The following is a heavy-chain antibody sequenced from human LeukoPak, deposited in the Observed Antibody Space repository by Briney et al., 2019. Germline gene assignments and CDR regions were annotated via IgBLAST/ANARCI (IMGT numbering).Heavy chain of an antibody. V-gene: IGHV3-30-3*01. CDR3: ARGYDILTGYFDY. Sequence: GGSLRLSCAASGFTFSSYAMHWVRQAPGKGLEWVAVISYDGSNKYYADSVKGRFTISRDNSKNTLYLQMNSLRAEDTAVYCCARGYDILTGYFDYWGQGTLVTVSS. D-gene: IGHD3-9*01. CDR1: GFTFSSYA. CDR2: ISYDGSNK. J-gene: IGHJ4*02.